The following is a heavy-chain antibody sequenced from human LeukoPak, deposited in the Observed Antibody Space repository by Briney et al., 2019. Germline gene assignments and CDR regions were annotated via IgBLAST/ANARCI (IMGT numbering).Heavy chain of an antibody. CDR3: AKRAGSGYYRWSFDY. CDR1: GSTFSSYA. Sequence: GGSLRLSCAASGSTFSSYAMSWVRQAPGKGLEWVSAISGSSSSTYYADSVKGRFTISRDNSKNTLYLQMDSLRAEDTALYYCAKRAGSGYYRWSFDYWGQGTLVTVSS. V-gene: IGHV3-23*01. CDR2: ISGSSSST. D-gene: IGHD3-22*01. J-gene: IGHJ4*02.